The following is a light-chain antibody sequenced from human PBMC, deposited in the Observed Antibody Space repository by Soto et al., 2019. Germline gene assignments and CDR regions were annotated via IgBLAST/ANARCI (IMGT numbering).Light chain of an antibody. CDR3: QQYGRSPQLP. J-gene: IGKJ4*01. CDR1: QTVKGNY. V-gene: IGKV3-20*01. Sequence: EIVLTQSPGTLYLSPGEGATLSCRASQTVKGNYIAWYQHKPGQAPRLLIYTASYRPTGIPDRFSGSGSGTVFTLDISRLEPDDFAVYYCQQYGRSPQLPFGGGTRLE. CDR2: TAS.